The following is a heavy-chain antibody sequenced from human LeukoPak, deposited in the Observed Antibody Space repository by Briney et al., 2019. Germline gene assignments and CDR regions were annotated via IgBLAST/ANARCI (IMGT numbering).Heavy chain of an antibody. CDR3: ASTLRFLPYRRFDY. CDR2: IYQSGSGSS. J-gene: IGHJ4*02. V-gene: IGHV4-39*01. Sequence: PSETLSLTCSVSGGSIISSNYYWGWIRQPPGKGRVWIGSIYQSGSGSSYYHPSLKSRVTISGDTSKNQFFLRLSSVTAADTAVYYCASTLRFLPYRRFDYWGQGTLVTVPS. D-gene: IGHD3-3*01. CDR1: GGSIISSNYY.